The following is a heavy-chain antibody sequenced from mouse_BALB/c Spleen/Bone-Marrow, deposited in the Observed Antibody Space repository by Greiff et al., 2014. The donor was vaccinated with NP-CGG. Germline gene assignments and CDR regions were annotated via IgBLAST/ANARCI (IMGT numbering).Heavy chain of an antibody. CDR2: INPYNGDT. D-gene: IGHD2-1*01. J-gene: IGHJ4*01. Sequence: VQLQQSGPELVKPGASVKISCKASGYSFTGYFTNWVKQSHGKSLEWIGRINPYNGDTFYNQKFKGKATLTVDKSSSTAHMELLSLTSEDSAVYYCGSRGNYDEGRYWGQGTSVTVSS. CDR3: GSRGNYDEGRY. CDR1: GYSFTGYF. V-gene: IGHV1-37*01.